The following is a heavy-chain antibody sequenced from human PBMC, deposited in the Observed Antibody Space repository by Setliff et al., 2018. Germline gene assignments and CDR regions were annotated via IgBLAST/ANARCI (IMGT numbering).Heavy chain of an antibody. CDR1: GGSISSSDFY. V-gene: IGHV4-39*01. CDR3: ARHDARGYYDYIDV. Sequence: PSETLSLTCTVSGGSISSSDFYWGWIRQPPGKGLEWIGSIYYSGTTYYNPPLKSPVTISIDTSKNQFSLKLSSVTAADTAIYYCARHDARGYYDYIDVWGEGTTVTVSS. CDR2: IYYSGTT. D-gene: IGHD3-10*01. J-gene: IGHJ6*03.